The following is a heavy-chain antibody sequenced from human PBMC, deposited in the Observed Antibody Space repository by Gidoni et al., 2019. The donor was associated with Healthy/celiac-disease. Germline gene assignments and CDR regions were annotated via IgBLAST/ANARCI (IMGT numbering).Heavy chain of an antibody. D-gene: IGHD3-22*01. Sequence: EVQLVESGGVVVQPGGCLRSPCGASGVTFVDYTMHWVRQAPGKGLEWVSLISWDGGSTYYADSVKGRFTISRDTSKNSLYLQMNSLRTEDTALYYCAKGGTHYYDSSGYYYFDYWGQGTLVTVSS. CDR3: AKGGTHYYDSSGYYYFDY. V-gene: IGHV3-43*01. CDR2: ISWDGGST. CDR1: GVTFVDYT. J-gene: IGHJ4*02.